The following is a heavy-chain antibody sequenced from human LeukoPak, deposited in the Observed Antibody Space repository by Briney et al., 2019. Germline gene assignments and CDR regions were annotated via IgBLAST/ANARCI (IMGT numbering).Heavy chain of an antibody. D-gene: IGHD3-22*01. CDR2: IKSYGIT. Sequence: GGSLRLSCAASGFTFSSYSVNWVRQAPGKGLVWVSRIKSYGITNYADSVKGRFTISRDNAKNTVSLQMNSLRAEDTGVYYCARAPSEIGGYYPEYFRHWGQGTLVTVSS. J-gene: IGHJ1*01. CDR1: GFTFSSYS. V-gene: IGHV3-74*01. CDR3: ARAPSEIGGYYPEYFRH.